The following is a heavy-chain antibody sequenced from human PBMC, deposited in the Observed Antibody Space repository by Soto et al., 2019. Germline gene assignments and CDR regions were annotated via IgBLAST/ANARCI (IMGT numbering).Heavy chain of an antibody. D-gene: IGHD3-3*01. CDR3: ARDGDGSRHYCDF. CDR2: IWFDGTNE. Sequence: QVHLVESGGGVVQPGMSLRLSCVASGFTFSSYGMHWVRQAPGKGLEWVAVIWFDGTNEYYADSVTGRFTISRDNSRNTLYLQLDSLRAEDTAVYYCARDGDGSRHYCDFWGQGTLVTLSS. J-gene: IGHJ4*02. CDR1: GFTFSSYG. V-gene: IGHV3-33*01.